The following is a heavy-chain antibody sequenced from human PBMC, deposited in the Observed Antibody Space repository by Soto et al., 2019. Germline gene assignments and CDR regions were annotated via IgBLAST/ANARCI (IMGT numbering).Heavy chain of an antibody. V-gene: IGHV4-34*01. CDR2: INHSGSA. D-gene: IGHD6-19*01. CDR3: ARGHITGSHYSGGWYYFDS. CDR1: GESFSGYI. J-gene: IGHJ4*02. Sequence: QVQLQQSGAGLLKPSETLSLTCAVYGESFSGYIWTWIRQTPGKGLQWIGQINHSGSAYYNPSLKSRVPISVHTSNSQFSLELSSVTAADTAVYYCARGHITGSHYSGGWYYFDSWGQGTQVTVSS.